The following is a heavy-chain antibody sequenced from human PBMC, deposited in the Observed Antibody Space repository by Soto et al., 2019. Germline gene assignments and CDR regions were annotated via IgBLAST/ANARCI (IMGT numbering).Heavy chain of an antibody. J-gene: IGHJ6*03. Sequence: GGSLRLSCAASGFTFGSYGMHWVRQAPGKGLEWVAVISYDGSNKYYADSVKGRFTISRDNSKNTLYLQMNSLRAEDTAVYYCAKDLHVGHYYYYMDVWGKGTTVTVSS. CDR1: GFTFGSYG. CDR3: AKDLHVGHYYYYMDV. V-gene: IGHV3-30*18. CDR2: ISYDGSNK. D-gene: IGHD2-15*01.